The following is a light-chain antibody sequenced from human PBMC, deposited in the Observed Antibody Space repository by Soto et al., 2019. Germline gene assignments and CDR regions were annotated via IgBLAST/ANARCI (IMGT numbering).Light chain of an antibody. CDR3: HQYGTSPQT. V-gene: IGKV3-20*01. J-gene: IGKJ1*01. CDR1: QSCTNTH. Sequence: IGVTQSPGTLSLAPGESATLSWRARQSCTNTHLAWYQQRPGQAPRLLIYDASRRDTGIPDRFSGSGSGADFTLTISGLEPADFAVYFCHQYGTSPQTFGQGTKVEIK. CDR2: DAS.